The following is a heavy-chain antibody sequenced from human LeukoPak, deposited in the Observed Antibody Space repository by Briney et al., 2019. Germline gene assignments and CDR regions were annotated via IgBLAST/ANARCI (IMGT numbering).Heavy chain of an antibody. V-gene: IGHV4-39*01. J-gene: IGHJ4*02. CDR2: IYYSGST. CDR3: ARLFSRVAVAGNFDY. Sequence: SETLSLTCTVSGGSISSSSYYWGWIRQPPGKGLEWIGSIYYSGSTYYNPSLKSRVTISVDTSKNQFSLKLSSVTAADTAVYYCARLFSRVAVAGNFDYWGQGTLVTVSS. D-gene: IGHD6-19*01. CDR1: GGSISSSSYY.